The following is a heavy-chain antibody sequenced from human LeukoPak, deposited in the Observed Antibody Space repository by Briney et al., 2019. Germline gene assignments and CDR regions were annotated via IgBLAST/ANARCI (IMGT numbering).Heavy chain of an antibody. V-gene: IGHV3-7*01. CDR2: IKPEGSES. CDR1: GLTFTNYW. D-gene: IGHD3-16*01. J-gene: IGHJ4*02. CDR3: VKNGGK. Sequence: GGSLRLSCAASGLTFTNYWMAWVRQGPGKGLGWLATIKPEGSESSYVAFVKGQFPISRVNDRESLYLEMNNLRPEDTAVYYCVKNGGKWGQGTLATVSS.